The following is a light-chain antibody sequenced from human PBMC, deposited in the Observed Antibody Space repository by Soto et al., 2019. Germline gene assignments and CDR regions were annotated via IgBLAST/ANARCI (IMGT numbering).Light chain of an antibody. CDR2: EVT. CDR1: SGDIGSYNR. CDR3: SSYAGSNKGV. J-gene: IGLJ2*01. Sequence: QSVLTQPASVSGSPGQSITISCTGTSGDIGSYNRVSWYQQHPGKAPKLIIYEVTDRPSGVSNRFSGSKSGNTASLTISGLQAEDEAEYYCSSYAGSNKGVFGGGTKLTVL. V-gene: IGLV2-14*01.